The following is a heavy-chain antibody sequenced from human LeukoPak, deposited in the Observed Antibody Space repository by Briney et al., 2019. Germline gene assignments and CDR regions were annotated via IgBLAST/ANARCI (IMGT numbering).Heavy chain of an antibody. CDR2: INPNSGGT. CDR1: GYTFTGYY. D-gene: IGHD6-13*01. J-gene: IGHJ4*02. Sequence: ASVKVSCKASGYTFTGYYMHWVRQAPGQGLEWMGWINPNSGGTNYAQKFQGRVTMTRDTSISTAYMELSSLRSEDTAVYYCARAPSIAAANFPDYWGQGTLVTVSS. V-gene: IGHV1-2*02. CDR3: ARAPSIAAANFPDY.